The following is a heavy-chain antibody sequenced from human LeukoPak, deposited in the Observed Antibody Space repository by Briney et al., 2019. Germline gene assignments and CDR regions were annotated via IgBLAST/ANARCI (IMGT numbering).Heavy chain of an antibody. Sequence: GWSLRLSCAASGFTFSNAWMSWVRQAPGKGLEWVGRIKSKTDGGTTDYAAPVKGRSTISRDDSKNTLYLQMNSLKTEDTAVYYCTTDPFTVVTGNAFDIWGQGTMVTVSS. CDR1: GFTFSNAW. V-gene: IGHV3-15*01. D-gene: IGHD4-23*01. CDR3: TTDPFTVVTGNAFDI. CDR2: IKSKTDGGTT. J-gene: IGHJ3*02.